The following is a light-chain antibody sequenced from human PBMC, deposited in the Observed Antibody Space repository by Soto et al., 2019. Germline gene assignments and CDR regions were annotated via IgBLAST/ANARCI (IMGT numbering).Light chain of an antibody. CDR1: QGISSY. CDR3: QQLNSYPLT. V-gene: IGKV1-9*01. Sequence: DIQLTQSPSFLSASVGDRVTITCRANQGISSYLAWYQQKPGKAPKVLMYGATTLQSGVPSRFRGSGSGTEFTLTISNLQPEDSATYFCQQLNSYPLTFGGGTKVDIK. J-gene: IGKJ4*01. CDR2: GAT.